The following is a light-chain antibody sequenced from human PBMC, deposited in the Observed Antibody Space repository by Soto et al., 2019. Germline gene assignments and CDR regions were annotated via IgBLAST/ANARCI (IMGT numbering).Light chain of an antibody. V-gene: IGLV2-14*01. CDR2: EVS. CDR3: SSYTSRSSPYV. CDR1: NSDIGDYNY. J-gene: IGLJ1*01. Sequence: QSVLTQPASVSGSPGQSITISCTGTNSDIGDYNYVSWYQQHPGRAPKLIISEVSNRPSGVSNRFFGSKSGNAASLTISGLQAEDEADYYCSSYTSRSSPYVFGTGTKVTVL.